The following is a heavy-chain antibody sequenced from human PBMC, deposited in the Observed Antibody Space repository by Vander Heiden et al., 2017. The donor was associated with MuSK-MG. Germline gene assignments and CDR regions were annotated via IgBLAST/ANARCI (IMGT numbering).Heavy chain of an antibody. J-gene: IGHJ6*02. CDR3: ARVPGSSSPYYYYGMDV. Sequence: QLQLQESGPGLVKPSETLSLTCTGSGGSISSSSYYWGWIRQPPGKGLEWIGSIYYSVCTYYNPSLKRRVTISVDTSKNQFSRKLSSVNAADKDVYYCARVPGSSSPYYYYGMDVWGQGTTVTVSS. CDR2: IYYSVCT. V-gene: IGHV4-39*07. D-gene: IGHD6-13*01. CDR1: GGSISSSSYY.